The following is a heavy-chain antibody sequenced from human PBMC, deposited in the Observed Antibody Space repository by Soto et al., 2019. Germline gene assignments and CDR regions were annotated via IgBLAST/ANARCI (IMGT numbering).Heavy chain of an antibody. D-gene: IGHD5-18*01. J-gene: IGHJ4*02. CDR2: IYSSGST. V-gene: IGHV4-59*01. CDR3: ARDPPHSYGIYYFDY. Sequence: QVQLQESGPGLVKPSETLSLTCTVFGGSITNYYWSWIRQPPGKGLEWIGYIYSSGSTNYNPSLKRRVTISADTSKNEVSLKLTSVTAADTAVYYCARDPPHSYGIYYFDYWGQGTLVTVSS. CDR1: GGSITNYY.